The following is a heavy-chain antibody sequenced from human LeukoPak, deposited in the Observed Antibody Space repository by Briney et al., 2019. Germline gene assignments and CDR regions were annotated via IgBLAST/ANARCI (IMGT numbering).Heavy chain of an antibody. J-gene: IGHJ4*02. CDR3: ARGPKYYYDDSAYYYGYFDY. V-gene: IGHV3-30-3*01. Sequence: GRSLRLSCAASAFTFSYYAMHWVRQAPGKGLEWVAVISYDGSNKYYADSVKGRFTISRDSSKNTLYLQMNGLRSEDTAVYYCARGPKYYYDDSAYYYGYFDYWGQGTLVTVSS. CDR1: AFTFSYYA. D-gene: IGHD3-22*01. CDR2: ISYDGSNK.